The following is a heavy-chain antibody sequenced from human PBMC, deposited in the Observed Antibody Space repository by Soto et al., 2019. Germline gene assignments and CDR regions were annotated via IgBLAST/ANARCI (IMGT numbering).Heavy chain of an antibody. CDR1: GGTFSSYA. D-gene: IGHD4-4*01. J-gene: IGHJ6*02. V-gene: IGHV1-69*13. CDR3: ARALKSVRVLQGTRMGRKYYYYGMDV. CDR2: IIPFFGTA. Sequence: PGASVKVSCKASGGTFSSYAISWVRQAPGQGLEWMGGIIPFFGTANYAQKFQGRVTITADESTSTAYMELSSLRSEDTAVYYCARALKSVRVLQGTRMGRKYYYYGMDVWGQGTTVTVSS.